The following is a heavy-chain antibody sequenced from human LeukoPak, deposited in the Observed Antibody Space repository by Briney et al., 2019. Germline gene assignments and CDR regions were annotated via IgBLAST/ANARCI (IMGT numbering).Heavy chain of an antibody. Sequence: SGGSLRLSCTASGFTFGDYAVSWFRQAPGKGLEWVGFIRSKAYGWTTEYAASVKGRFTISRDDSKSIAYLQMNSLKTEDTAVYYCTRQGLAYYYDSTGYYPPGYWGQGTLVTVSS. D-gene: IGHD3-22*01. CDR1: GFTFGDYA. CDR2: IRSKAYGWTT. CDR3: TRQGLAYYYDSTGYYPPGY. V-gene: IGHV3-49*03. J-gene: IGHJ4*02.